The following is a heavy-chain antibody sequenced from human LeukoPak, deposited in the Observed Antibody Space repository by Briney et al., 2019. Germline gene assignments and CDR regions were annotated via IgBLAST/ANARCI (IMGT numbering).Heavy chain of an antibody. D-gene: IGHD3-22*01. Sequence: GGSLRLSCAASGFTFSDYYYMTWMRQAPGKGLEWVSYISSSGKTIYYADSVQGRFTISRDNAENSLYLQMNSLRAEDTAVYYCAKDLSLYYYDSSGSDYWGQGTLVTVSS. CDR3: AKDLSLYYYDSSGSDY. V-gene: IGHV3-11*04. J-gene: IGHJ4*02. CDR2: ISSSGKTI. CDR1: GFTFSDYYY.